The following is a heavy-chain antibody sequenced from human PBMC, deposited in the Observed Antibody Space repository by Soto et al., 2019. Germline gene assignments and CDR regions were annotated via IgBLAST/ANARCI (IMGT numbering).Heavy chain of an antibody. Sequence: EVQLLESGGGLVQPGGSLRLSCAASGFTFSSYAMSWVRQAPGKGLEWVSAISGSGGSTYYADSVKGRFTISRDNSKNTLYLQMNSLSAEDTAVYYCAKSSNILTGYHFGGFDYWGQGTLVTVSS. D-gene: IGHD3-9*01. CDR1: GFTFSSYA. CDR2: ISGSGGST. CDR3: AKSSNILTGYHFGGFDY. V-gene: IGHV3-23*01. J-gene: IGHJ4*02.